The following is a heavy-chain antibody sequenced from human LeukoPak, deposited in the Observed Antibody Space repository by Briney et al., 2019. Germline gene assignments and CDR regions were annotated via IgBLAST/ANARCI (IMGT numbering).Heavy chain of an antibody. J-gene: IGHJ3*02. Sequence: SETLSITCTVSGGSISSYYWSWIRQPPGKGLEWIGYIYYSGSTNYNPSLKSRVTISVDTSKNQFSLKLSSVTAADTAVYYCARSGYSYGADALDIWGQGTMVTVSS. D-gene: IGHD5-18*01. CDR1: GGSISSYY. CDR2: IYYSGST. CDR3: ARSGYSYGADALDI. V-gene: IGHV4-59*01.